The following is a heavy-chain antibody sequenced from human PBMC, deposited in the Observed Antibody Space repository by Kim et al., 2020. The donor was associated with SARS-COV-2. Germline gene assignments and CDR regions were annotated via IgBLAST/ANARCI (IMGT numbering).Heavy chain of an antibody. J-gene: IGHJ4*02. CDR1: GFTFNNYW. CDR3: ARTRGTY. D-gene: IGHD3-16*01. V-gene: IGHV3-7*01. Sequence: GGSLRLSCAASGFTFNNYWMSWVRQAPGKGLEWVANIKQDGSEKYYVDSVKGRFTISRDNAKNSLFLQMNSLRVEDTAVYYCARTRGTYWGQVSLVTVSS. CDR2: IKQDGSEK.